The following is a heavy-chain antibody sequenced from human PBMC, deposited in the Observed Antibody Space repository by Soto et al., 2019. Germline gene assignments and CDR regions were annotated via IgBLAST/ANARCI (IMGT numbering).Heavy chain of an antibody. V-gene: IGHV4-30-4*01. D-gene: IGHD3-10*01. CDR1: GGSISSGDYY. CDR2: IYYSGST. CDR3: ARDGLLWFGEVFYGMDV. Sequence: QVQLQESGPGLVKPSQTLSLTCTVSGGSISSGDYYWSWIRQPPGKGLEWIGYIYYSGSTYYNPSLKSRVTISVDTSKNQSSLKLSSVTAADTAVYYCARDGLLWFGEVFYGMDVWGQGTTVTVSS. J-gene: IGHJ6*02.